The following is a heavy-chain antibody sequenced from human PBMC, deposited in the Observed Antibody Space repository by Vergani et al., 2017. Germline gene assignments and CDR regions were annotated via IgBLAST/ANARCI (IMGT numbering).Heavy chain of an antibody. D-gene: IGHD3-16*01. CDR2: ISGSGGST. J-gene: IGHJ4*02. CDR1: GFTFSDYY. CDR3: AKSQLTLEAANDY. V-gene: IGHV3-23*04. Sequence: EVQLVESGGGLVKPGGSLRLSCAASGFTFSDYYMSWIRQAPGNGLEWVSAISGSGGSTYYADSVKGRFTISRDNSKNTLYLQMNSLRAEDTAVYYCAKSQLTLEAANDYWGQGTLVTVSS.